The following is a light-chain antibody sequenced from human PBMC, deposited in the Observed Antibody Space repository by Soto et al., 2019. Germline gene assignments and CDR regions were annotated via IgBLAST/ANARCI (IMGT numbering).Light chain of an antibody. CDR3: SSYTSSSTYV. CDR2: EVS. CDR1: SSDVGSYNR. J-gene: IGLJ1*01. Sequence: LTQPPSVSGSPGQPVTISCTGTSSDVGSYNRVSWYQQPPGTAPKLMIYEVSNRPSGVPDRFSGSKSGNTASLTISGLQAEDEADYYCSSYTSSSTYVFGTGTKVTVL. V-gene: IGLV2-18*02.